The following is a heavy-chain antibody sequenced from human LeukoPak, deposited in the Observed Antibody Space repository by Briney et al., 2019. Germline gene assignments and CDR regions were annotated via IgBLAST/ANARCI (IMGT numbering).Heavy chain of an antibody. CDR3: ARDGYSSSSFDP. D-gene: IGHD5-18*01. CDR1: GFTFSSYE. Sequence: GGSLRLSCAASGFTFSSYEMNWVRQAPGKGLEWLSYISDSGTTIYYADSVKGRFTISRDNAKNSLYLQMNSLRAEDTAMYYCARDGYSSSSFDPWGQGTLVTVSS. V-gene: IGHV3-48*03. CDR2: ISDSGTTI. J-gene: IGHJ5*02.